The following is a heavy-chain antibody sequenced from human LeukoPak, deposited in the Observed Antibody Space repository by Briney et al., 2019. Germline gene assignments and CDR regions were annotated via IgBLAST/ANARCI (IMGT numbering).Heavy chain of an antibody. CDR2: IRYDGSNK. J-gene: IGHJ4*02. CDR3: AKHLLAEMVRGVNTDFDY. CDR1: GFTFSSYG. Sequence: PGGSLRLSCAASGFTFSSYGMHWVRQAPGKGLEWVAFIRYDGSNKYYADSVKGRFTISRDNSKNTLYLQMNSLRAEDTAVYYCAKHLLAEMVRGVNTDFDYWGQGTLVTVSS. V-gene: IGHV3-30*02. D-gene: IGHD3-10*01.